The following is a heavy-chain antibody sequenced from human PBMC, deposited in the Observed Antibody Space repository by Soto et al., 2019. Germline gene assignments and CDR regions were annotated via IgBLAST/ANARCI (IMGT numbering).Heavy chain of an antibody. D-gene: IGHD2-15*01. Sequence: PSETLSLTCAVYGGSFSGYYWSWIRQPPGKGLEWIGEINHSGSTNYNPSLKSRVTISVDTSKNQFSLKLSSVTAADTAVYYCASQSRWNFDYWGQGTLVTVSS. CDR3: ASQSRWNFDY. CDR1: GGSFSGYY. V-gene: IGHV4-34*01. CDR2: INHSGST. J-gene: IGHJ4*02.